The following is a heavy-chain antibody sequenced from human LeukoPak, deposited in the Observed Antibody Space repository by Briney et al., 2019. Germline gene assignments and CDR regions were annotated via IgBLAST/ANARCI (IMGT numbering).Heavy chain of an antibody. CDR2: ISYDGSNK. CDR1: GFTFSSYA. D-gene: IGHD2-21*02. V-gene: IGHV3-30-3*01. CDR3: ARDRASDFSLDY. Sequence: GRSLRLSCAASGFTFSSYAMHWVRQAPGKGLEWVAVISYDGSNKYYADSVKGRFTISRDNSKNTLYLQMNSLRAEDTAVYYCARDRASDFSLDYWGQGTLVTVFS. J-gene: IGHJ4*02.